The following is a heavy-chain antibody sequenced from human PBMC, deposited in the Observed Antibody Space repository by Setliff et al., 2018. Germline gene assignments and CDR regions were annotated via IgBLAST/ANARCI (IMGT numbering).Heavy chain of an antibody. CDR1: GGPINSDRYY. CDR3: ASHPRVTIFGVVAFDY. D-gene: IGHD3-3*01. Sequence: PSETLSLTCTVSGGPINSDRYYWGWIRQPPGKGLEWIGSMCSSGSTYYNPSLKSRVTISVDTSQNQFSLKLSSVTAADTAAYYCASHPRVTIFGVVAFDYWGQGILVTVSS. CDR2: MCSSGST. V-gene: IGHV4-39*01. J-gene: IGHJ4*02.